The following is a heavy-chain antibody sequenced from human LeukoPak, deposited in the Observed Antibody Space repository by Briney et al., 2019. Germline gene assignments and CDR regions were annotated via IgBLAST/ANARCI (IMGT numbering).Heavy chain of an antibody. D-gene: IGHD3-22*01. CDR1: GFTFSSYG. J-gene: IGHJ4*02. CDR2: ISYDGSNK. Sequence: PGRSLRLSCAASGFTFSSYGMHWVRQAPGKGLEWVAVISYDGSNKYYADSVKGRFTISRDNSKNTLYLQMNSLRAEDTAVYYCAKDRSYYDSIYWGQGTLVTVSS. CDR3: AKDRSYYDSIY. V-gene: IGHV3-30*18.